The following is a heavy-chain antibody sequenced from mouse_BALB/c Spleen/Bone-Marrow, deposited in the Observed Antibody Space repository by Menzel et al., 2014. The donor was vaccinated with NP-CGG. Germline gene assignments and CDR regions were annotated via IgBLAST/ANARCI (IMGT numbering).Heavy chain of an antibody. J-gene: IGHJ4*01. V-gene: IGHV2-9*02. Sequence: VKLVESGPGLVAPSQSLSITCTVSGFSLTTYGVHWVRQPPGKVLEWLGVIWAGGSTNYNSALMSRLSISKDNSKSQVFLKMNSLQTDDTAMYYCARGSYYEGAMDYWGQGTSVTVSS. CDR2: IWAGGST. D-gene: IGHD1-1*01. CDR3: ARGSYYEGAMDY. CDR1: GFSLTTYG.